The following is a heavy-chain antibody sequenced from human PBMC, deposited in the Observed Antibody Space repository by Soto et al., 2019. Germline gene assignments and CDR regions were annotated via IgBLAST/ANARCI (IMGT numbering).Heavy chain of an antibody. CDR3: ARGYISGWYGDYYFDY. Sequence: QVQLVQSGAEVKKPGASVKVSCKASGYTFTSYGISWVRQAPGQGHEWMGWISAYNGNTNYAQKLQGRVTMTTDTATSTAYMELRRLRSDDTAVYYCARGYISGWYGDYYFDYWCQGTLVTVSP. CDR2: ISAYNGNT. D-gene: IGHD6-19*01. CDR1: GYTFTSYG. J-gene: IGHJ4*02. V-gene: IGHV1-18*01.